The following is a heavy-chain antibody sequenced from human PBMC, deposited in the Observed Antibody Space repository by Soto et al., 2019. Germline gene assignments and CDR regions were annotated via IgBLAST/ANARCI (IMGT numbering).Heavy chain of an antibody. CDR3: ATEKITMIVVVPEVAFDY. J-gene: IGHJ4*02. Sequence: PGGSLRLSCAASGFTFSSYAMSRVRQAPGKGLEWVSAISGSGGSTYYADSVKGRFTISRDNSRNTLYLQMNSLRAEDTAVYYCATEKITMIVVVPEVAFDYWGQGTLVTVSS. CDR2: ISGSGGST. D-gene: IGHD3-22*01. CDR1: GFTFSSYA. V-gene: IGHV3-23*01.